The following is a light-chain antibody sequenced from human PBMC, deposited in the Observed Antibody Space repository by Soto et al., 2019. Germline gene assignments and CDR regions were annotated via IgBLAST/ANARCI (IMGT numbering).Light chain of an antibody. J-gene: IGKJ3*01. CDR1: QGISNY. Sequence: DIQMTQSPSSLSASVGDRVTITCRASQGISNYIAWYQQKPGKAPKLLISAASTLQSGVPSRFSGSGSGTDFTLTISSLQTDDVATYSCQKYNSVPLFGPGTKVDIK. CDR2: AAS. V-gene: IGKV1-27*01. CDR3: QKYNSVPL.